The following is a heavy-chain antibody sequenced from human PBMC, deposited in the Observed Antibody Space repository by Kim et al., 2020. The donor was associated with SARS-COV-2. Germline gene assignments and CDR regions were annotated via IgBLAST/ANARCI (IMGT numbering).Heavy chain of an antibody. Sequence: TFYADAGKGRFTTSRDNSKNTLYLQINSLRAEDTAVYYCATTTSGWIFDYWGQGTMVTVSS. D-gene: IGHD6-19*01. V-gene: IGHV3-23*03. CDR3: ATTTSGWIFDY. CDR2: T. J-gene: IGHJ4*02.